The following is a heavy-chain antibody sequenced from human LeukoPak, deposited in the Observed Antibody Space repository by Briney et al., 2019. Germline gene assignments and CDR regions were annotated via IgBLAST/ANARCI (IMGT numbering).Heavy chain of an antibody. J-gene: IGHJ6*02. CDR2: INHSGST. Sequence: PSETLSLTCAVYGGSFSGYYWSWIRQPPGKGLEWIGEINHSGSTNYNPSLKSRVTISVDTSKNQFSLKLSSVTAADTAVYYCASGFGGSSTSWDYYGMDVWGQGTTVTVSS. V-gene: IGHV4-34*01. D-gene: IGHD2-2*01. CDR1: GGSFSGYY. CDR3: ASGFGGSSTSWDYYGMDV.